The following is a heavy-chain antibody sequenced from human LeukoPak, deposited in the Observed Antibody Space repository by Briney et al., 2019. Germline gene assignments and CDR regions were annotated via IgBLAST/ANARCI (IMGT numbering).Heavy chain of an antibody. Sequence: TGGSLRLFCAASGFTFGTYAMSWVRQPPGKGLEWVSSISGSADITYYADSVKGRFTISRDNSKNTLYLQMNSLSAEDAAVYFCAKVVRVGYVANWIDPWGQGSLVTVSS. D-gene: IGHD5-12*01. J-gene: IGHJ5*02. V-gene: IGHV3-23*01. CDR3: AKVVRVGYVANWIDP. CDR2: ISGSADIT. CDR1: GFTFGTYA.